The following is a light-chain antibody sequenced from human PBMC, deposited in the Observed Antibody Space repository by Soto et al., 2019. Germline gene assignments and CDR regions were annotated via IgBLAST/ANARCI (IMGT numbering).Light chain of an antibody. J-gene: IGKJ4*02. CDR1: QSVSSSY. Sequence: EIVLTQSPGTLSLSPGERATLSCRASQSVSSSYLAGYQQKPGQATRLLIYGASSRATGIPDRFSGSGSGRDFTLTISRLEPEDFAVYYCQQYGSSPLRTFGGGTKVEIK. CDR3: QQYGSSPLRT. V-gene: IGKV3-20*01. CDR2: GAS.